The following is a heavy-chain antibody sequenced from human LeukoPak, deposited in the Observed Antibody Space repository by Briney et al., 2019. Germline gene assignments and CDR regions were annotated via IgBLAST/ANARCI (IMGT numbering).Heavy chain of an antibody. Sequence: ASVRVSCKASGYTFTGCYMHWVRQAPGQGLEWMGWINPNSGGTNYAQKFQGRVTMTRDTSISTAYMELSRLRSDDTAVYYCARDGESMVRKFDYWGQGTLVTVSS. J-gene: IGHJ4*02. V-gene: IGHV1-2*02. CDR2: INPNSGGT. D-gene: IGHD3-10*01. CDR1: GYTFTGCY. CDR3: ARDGESMVRKFDY.